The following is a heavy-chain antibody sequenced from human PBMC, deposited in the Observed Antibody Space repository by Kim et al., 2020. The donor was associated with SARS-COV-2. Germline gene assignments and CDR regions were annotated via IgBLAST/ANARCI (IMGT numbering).Heavy chain of an antibody. J-gene: IGHJ4*02. D-gene: IGHD3-10*01. V-gene: IGHV3-23*01. CDR2: ITASSDST. CDR1: GFTFSSYA. Sequence: GGSLRLSCTASGFTFSSYAMSWVRQAPGKGLEWVSHITASSDSTYYVDSVKGRFTISRDNSKNTLYLQMNSLRAEDTAVYYCVDFGSGSHCFDYWGQGTLVTVSS. CDR3: VDFGSGSHCFDY.